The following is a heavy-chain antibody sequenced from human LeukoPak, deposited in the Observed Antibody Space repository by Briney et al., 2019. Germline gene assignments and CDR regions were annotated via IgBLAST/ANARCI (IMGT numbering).Heavy chain of an antibody. Sequence: AGGSLRLSCVGSGFRFSRYAMSWVRQAPGKGLEWIGRIKSKTDGETTNYAEPVRGRFTISRDDSKSAVYLQMNSLKIEDTAVYYCTTDLGTYYHGSQRLIPIDYWGQGTLVTVSS. V-gene: IGHV3-15*01. CDR3: TTDLGTYYHGSQRLIPIDY. CDR1: GFRFSRYA. J-gene: IGHJ4*02. CDR2: IKSKTDGETT. D-gene: IGHD3-10*01.